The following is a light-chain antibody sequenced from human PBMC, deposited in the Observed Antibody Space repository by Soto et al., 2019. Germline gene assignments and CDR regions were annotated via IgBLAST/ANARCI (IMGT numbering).Light chain of an antibody. CDR1: QSVFYSSTNKNY. CDR2: WAS. CDR3: QQYYSTPPA. J-gene: IGKJ2*01. Sequence: DIVMTQSPDSLAVSLGERATINCKSSQSVFYSSTNKNYLAWYQQKPGQPPKPLIYWASTRESGVTARFSGSGSGTDFPLTISSLQSEDVAVYYCQQYYSTPPAFGQGTKVEIK. V-gene: IGKV4-1*01.